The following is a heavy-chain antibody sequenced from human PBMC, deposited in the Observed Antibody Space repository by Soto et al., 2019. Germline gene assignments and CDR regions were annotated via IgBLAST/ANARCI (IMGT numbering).Heavy chain of an antibody. CDR3: ASGHDAYKVRY. V-gene: IGHV4-31*03. CDR2: IYYTGNT. J-gene: IGHJ4*02. Sequence: QVQLQESGPGLVKPSQTLSLTCTVSGGSISSGGTGSYWTWIRQLPGKGLEWIGYIYYTGNTYYNPSLKSRPTISIDTSENQFSLKLTSVTAADTAVYFRASGHDAYKVRYWGQGTLVTVSS. CDR1: GGSISSGGTGSY. D-gene: IGHD1-1*01.